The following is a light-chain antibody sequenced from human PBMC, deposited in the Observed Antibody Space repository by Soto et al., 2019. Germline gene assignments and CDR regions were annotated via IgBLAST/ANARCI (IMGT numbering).Light chain of an antibody. CDR3: VQHSDYPFT. J-gene: IGKJ2*01. Sequence: DIQMTQSPSSLSASVGDRVTITCRASQGIRDALGWYQQKPGKVPKRLIYSASSLQNGVPSRFTGRGAERLFTLTISSLQPEDFATYFCVQHSDYPFTFGQGTRLEI. CDR1: QGIRDA. V-gene: IGKV1-17*01. CDR2: SAS.